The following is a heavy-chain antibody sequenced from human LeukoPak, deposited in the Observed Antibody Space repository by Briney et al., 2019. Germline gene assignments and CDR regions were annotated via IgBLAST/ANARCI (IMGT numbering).Heavy chain of an antibody. CDR1: GFTFNKNA. V-gene: IGHV3-21*01. CDR3: ARDAQWLVPEGYFYYMDV. CDR2: ISSRSTNI. J-gene: IGHJ6*03. Sequence: GGSLRLSCAVSGFTFNKNAMSWVRQAPGKGLERVSSISSRSTNIFYADSVKGRFTISRDNAKNSLYLQMNSLGAEDTAVYYCARDAQWLVPEGYFYYMDVWGKGTTVTVSS. D-gene: IGHD6-19*01.